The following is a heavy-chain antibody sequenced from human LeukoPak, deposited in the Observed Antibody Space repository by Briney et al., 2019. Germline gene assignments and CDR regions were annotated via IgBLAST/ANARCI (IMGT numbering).Heavy chain of an antibody. J-gene: IGHJ4*02. CDR1: GFTLSSSW. CDR2: IYYSGST. V-gene: IGHV4-59*13. CDR3: ARVTGYMIEDYFDY. D-gene: IGHD3-22*01. Sequence: GSLRLSCAASGFTLSSSWMSWVRQPPGKGLEWIGYIYYSGSTNYNPSLKSRVTISVDTSRNQFSLKLSSVTAADTAVYYCARVTGYMIEDYFDYWGQGTLVTVSS.